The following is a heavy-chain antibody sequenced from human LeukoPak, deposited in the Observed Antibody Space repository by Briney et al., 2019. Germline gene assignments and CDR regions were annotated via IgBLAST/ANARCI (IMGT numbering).Heavy chain of an antibody. Sequence: GGSLRLSCAASGFTFDDYAMHWVRQAPGKGLEGVSFISWNSANIDYADSVKGRFTISRENAKNSLFLQMDSRRVEDTALYYCVKDSSSGSFSEGADAFDIWGQGTMVSVSS. D-gene: IGHD1-26*01. J-gene: IGHJ3*02. V-gene: IGHV3-9*01. CDR1: GFTFDDYA. CDR2: ISWNSANI. CDR3: VKDSSSGSFSEGADAFDI.